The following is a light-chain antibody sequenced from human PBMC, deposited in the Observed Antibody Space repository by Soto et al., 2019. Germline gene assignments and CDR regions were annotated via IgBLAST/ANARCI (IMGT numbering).Light chain of an antibody. CDR2: GAS. V-gene: IGKV3-15*01. CDR3: QQYNIWPPWT. J-gene: IGKJ1*01. Sequence: EIVSTQSPATLSLSPGERATLSCGASQSVSSNLAWYQKKPGHAPRLLIYGASTRGTGIPARFSGSGSATEFTLTISSLQSGDFAVYYCQQYNIWPPWTFGQGTKVDIK. CDR1: QSVSSN.